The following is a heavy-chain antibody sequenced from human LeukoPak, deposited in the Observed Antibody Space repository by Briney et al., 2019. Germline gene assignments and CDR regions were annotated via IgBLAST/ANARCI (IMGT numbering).Heavy chain of an antibody. D-gene: IGHD6-13*01. CDR2: ISSGSNTI. CDR3: ATIPGIAAAGTNY. J-gene: IGHJ4*02. V-gene: IGHV3-48*03. CDR1: GFTFSSYE. Sequence: GGSLRLSCAASGFTFSSYEMSWVRQAPGKGLEWVSYISSGSNTIYYADSVKGRFTISRDNAKNSLYLQMNSLGDEDTAVYYCATIPGIAAAGTNYWGQGTLVTVSS.